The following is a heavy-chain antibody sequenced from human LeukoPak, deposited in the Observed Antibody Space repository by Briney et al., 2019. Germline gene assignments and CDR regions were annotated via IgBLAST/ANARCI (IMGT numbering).Heavy chain of an antibody. Sequence: GSLRLSCGASGFTFSSYGMHWVRQPPGKGLEWIGEINHSGSTNYNPSLKSRVTISVDTSKNQFSLKLSSVTAADTAVYYCARHGVFYQLLPWGQGTLVTVSS. J-gene: IGHJ4*02. CDR2: INHSGST. CDR1: GFTFSSYG. V-gene: IGHV4-34*01. D-gene: IGHD2-2*01. CDR3: ARHGVFYQLLP.